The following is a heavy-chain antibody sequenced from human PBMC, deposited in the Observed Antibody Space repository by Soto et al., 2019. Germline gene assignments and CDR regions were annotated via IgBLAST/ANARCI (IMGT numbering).Heavy chain of an antibody. Sequence: EVQLLESGGGLVQPGGSLRLSCAASGFTFSSYAMSWVRQAPGKGLEWVSAISGSGGSTYYADSVKGRFTISKDNSKNTLYLQMNSLRAEDTAVYYCAKVMAYIWGSYSTWGQGTLVTVSS. CDR2: ISGSGGST. J-gene: IGHJ5*02. CDR3: AKVMAYIWGSYST. V-gene: IGHV3-23*01. CDR1: GFTFSSYA. D-gene: IGHD3-16*01.